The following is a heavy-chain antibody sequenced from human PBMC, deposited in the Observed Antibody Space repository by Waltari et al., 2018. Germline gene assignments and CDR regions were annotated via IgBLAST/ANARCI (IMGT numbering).Heavy chain of an antibody. V-gene: IGHV3-74*01. CDR2: INADGRAT. D-gene: IGHD3-3*01. J-gene: IGHJ4*02. CDR1: GFTFSAYR. CDR3: AIQISGVVF. Sequence: EVQLVESGGGLVQPGGSPRLSCAASGFTFSAYRMHWVRQAPGQGLVWVARINADGRATLYADSVKGRFTMSRDNAKDTLYLQMNRLRGEDTAVYYCAIQISGVVFWGQGTLVTVSS.